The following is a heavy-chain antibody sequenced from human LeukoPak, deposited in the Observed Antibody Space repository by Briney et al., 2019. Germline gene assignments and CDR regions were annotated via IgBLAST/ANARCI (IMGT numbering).Heavy chain of an antibody. V-gene: IGHV4-4*02. D-gene: IGHD4-17*01. J-gene: IGHJ4*02. Sequence: NPSETLSLTCAVSGGSISSSNWWSWVRQPPGKGLEWIGEIYHSGSTSYNPSLESRVTILVDKSNNQFSLTLSSVTAADTAVYYCAKTTVPQEWGQGTLVTVSS. CDR1: GGSISSSNW. CDR2: IYHSGST. CDR3: AKTTVPQE.